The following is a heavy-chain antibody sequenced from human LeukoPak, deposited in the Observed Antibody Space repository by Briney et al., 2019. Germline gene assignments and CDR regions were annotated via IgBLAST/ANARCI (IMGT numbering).Heavy chain of an antibody. V-gene: IGHV3-7*03. CDR3: ARGRYSGTTYYFDY. Sequence: GGSLRLSCAASGFTFSTSWMSWVRQVPGKGLEWVANIKKDGSETYYVDSVKGRFTISRDNAKNSLYLQMNSLRAEDTAMYYCARGRYSGTTYYFDYRGQGTLVTVSS. CDR1: GFTFSTSW. D-gene: IGHD5-12*01. CDR2: IKKDGSET. J-gene: IGHJ4*02.